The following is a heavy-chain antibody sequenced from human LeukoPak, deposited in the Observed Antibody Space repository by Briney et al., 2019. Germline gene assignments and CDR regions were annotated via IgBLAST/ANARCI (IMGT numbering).Heavy chain of an antibody. V-gene: IGHV3-48*03. D-gene: IGHD3-10*01. CDR3: ARVLYGSGSYWGNYFDY. CDR1: GFTFSSYE. Sequence: GGSLRLSCAASGFTFSSYEMNWVRQAPGKGLEWVSYISSSGSTIYYADSVKGRFTISRDNAKNSLYLQMNSLRAEDTAVYYCARVLYGSGSYWGNYFDYWGQGTLVTVSS. J-gene: IGHJ4*02. CDR2: ISSSGSTI.